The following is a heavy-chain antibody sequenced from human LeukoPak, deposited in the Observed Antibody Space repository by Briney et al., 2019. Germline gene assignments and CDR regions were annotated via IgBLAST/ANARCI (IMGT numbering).Heavy chain of an antibody. CDR1: GFTFDGYA. D-gene: IGHD2-2*01. J-gene: IGHJ4*02. Sequence: GGSLRLSCAASGFTFDGYAMHWVRQAPGKGLEWVSGISWNSGSIGYADSVKGRFTISRDNAKNSLYLQMNSLRAEDTALYYCAKGKSSTSCPDYWGQGTLVTVSS. CDR3: AKGKSSTSCPDY. CDR2: ISWNSGSI. V-gene: IGHV3-9*01.